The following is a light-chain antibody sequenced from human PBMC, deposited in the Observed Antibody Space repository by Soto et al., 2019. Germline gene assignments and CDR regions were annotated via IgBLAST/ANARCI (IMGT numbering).Light chain of an antibody. Sequence: EIVLTQSPGTLSLSLGERATLSCRASQSVSSNYLAWYQHRPGQAPRLLIYDASSRATGIPDRFSGSGSGTDFTLTISRLEPEDFAVYYCQQYGNSPRTFGQGTKVEIK. CDR3: QQYGNSPRT. V-gene: IGKV3-20*01. CDR1: QSVSSNY. CDR2: DAS. J-gene: IGKJ1*01.